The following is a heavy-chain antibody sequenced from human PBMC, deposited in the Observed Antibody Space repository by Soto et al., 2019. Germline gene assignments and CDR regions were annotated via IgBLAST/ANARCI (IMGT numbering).Heavy chain of an antibody. CDR1: GGSINNHY. CDR2: VYYNGIT. J-gene: IGHJ4*02. D-gene: IGHD4-4*01. Sequence: PSETLSLTCTVSGGSINNHYWIWIRQPPGKGLEWLGYVYYNGITNYNPSLKSRVTMSVDTSKNQVSLNLTSLTAADTATYYCARLWTVDLYFEPWGQGTLVTVSS. CDR3: ARLWTVDLYFEP. V-gene: IGHV4-59*11.